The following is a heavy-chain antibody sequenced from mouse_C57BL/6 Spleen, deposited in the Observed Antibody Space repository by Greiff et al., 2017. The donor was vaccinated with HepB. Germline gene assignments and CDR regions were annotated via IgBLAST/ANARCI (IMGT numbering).Heavy chain of an antibody. V-gene: IGHV1-54*01. CDR3: ARGGYYAMDY. Sequence: VHLVESGAELVRPGTSVKVSCKASGYAFTNYLIEWVKQRPGQGLEWIGVINPGSGGTNYNEKFKGKATLTADKSSSTAYMQLSSLTSEDSAVYFCARGGYYAMDYWGQGTSVTVSS. CDR1: GYAFTNYL. J-gene: IGHJ4*01. CDR2: INPGSGGT.